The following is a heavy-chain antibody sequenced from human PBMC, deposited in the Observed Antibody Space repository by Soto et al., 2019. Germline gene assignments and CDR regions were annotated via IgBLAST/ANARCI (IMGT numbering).Heavy chain of an antibody. V-gene: IGHV4-30-4*01. CDR3: ARDLKGGKTRYYYYGMDV. CDR1: GGSISSGDYY. D-gene: IGHD2-15*01. Sequence: PSETLSLTCTVSGGSISSGDYYWSWIRQPPGKGLEWIGYIYYSVSTYYNPSLKSRVTISVDTSKNQFSLKLSSVTAADTAVYYCARDLKGGKTRYYYYGMDVWGQGTTVTVSS. J-gene: IGHJ6*02. CDR2: IYYSVST.